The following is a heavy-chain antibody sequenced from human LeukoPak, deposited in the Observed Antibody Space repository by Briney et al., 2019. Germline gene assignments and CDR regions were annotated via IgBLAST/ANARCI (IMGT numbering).Heavy chain of an antibody. CDR3: ARDDWLQLLYFDY. Sequence: GGSLRLSCAASGFTFSSYGMHWVRQAPGEGLEWVAVIWYDGSNKYYADSVKGRFTISRDNSKNTLYLQMNSLRAEDTAVYYCARDDWLQLLYFDYWGQGTLVTVSS. V-gene: IGHV3-33*01. J-gene: IGHJ4*02. CDR2: IWYDGSNK. CDR1: GFTFSSYG. D-gene: IGHD5-24*01.